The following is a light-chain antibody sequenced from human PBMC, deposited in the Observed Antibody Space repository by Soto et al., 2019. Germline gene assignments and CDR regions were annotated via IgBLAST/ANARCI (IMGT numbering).Light chain of an antibody. Sequence: EIVLTQSPGTLSLSPGERATLSCRASQSVSSTYLAWYQQKPGQAPRLLIYGASNRATGIPDRFSGSGSGTDLPLTISRLEPEDFAVYYCQQYGGSRWTFGQGTMVDI. V-gene: IGKV3-20*01. CDR3: QQYGGSRWT. CDR1: QSVSSTY. J-gene: IGKJ1*01. CDR2: GAS.